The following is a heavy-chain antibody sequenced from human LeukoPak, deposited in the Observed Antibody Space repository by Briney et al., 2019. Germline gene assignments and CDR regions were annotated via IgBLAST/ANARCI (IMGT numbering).Heavy chain of an antibody. D-gene: IGHD1-1*01. Sequence: GGSLRLSCPASGFRLINRWMSWARQAPGRGREWLTKIREDESEKKDMDSVKGRFTISRDDAKNSVFLQMNSLRGEDTAVHYCARDGRGGHNDYWGQGTLVTVSS. J-gene: IGHJ4*02. V-gene: IGHV3-7*01. CDR1: GFRLINRW. CDR3: ARDGRGGHNDY. CDR2: IREDESEK.